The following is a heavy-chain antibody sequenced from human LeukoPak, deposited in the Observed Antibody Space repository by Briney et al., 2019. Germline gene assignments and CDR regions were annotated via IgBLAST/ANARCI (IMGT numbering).Heavy chain of an antibody. D-gene: IGHD2-2*01. J-gene: IGHJ6*02. V-gene: IGHV3-66*02. CDR1: GFTFSSYS. Sequence: AGGSLRLSCAASGFTFSSYSMNWVRQAPGKGLEWVSVIYSGGSTYYADSVKGRFTISRDNSKNTLYLQMNSLRAEDTAVYYCARVVGYCSSTSCYRGEYYYYGMDVWGQGTTVTVSS. CDR3: ARVVGYCSSTSCYRGEYYYYGMDV. CDR2: IYSGGST.